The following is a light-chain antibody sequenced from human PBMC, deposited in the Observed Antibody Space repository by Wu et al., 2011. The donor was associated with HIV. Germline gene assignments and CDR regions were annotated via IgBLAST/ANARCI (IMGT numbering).Light chain of an antibody. Sequence: ATLSCRAGQSVSTYLAWYQQKRGQAPRLLIHDASNRATGIPARFSGSGSGTDFSLTISSLEPEDFAVYYCQQGRNWPLTFGQGTRLEIK. CDR3: QQGRNWPLT. CDR1: QSVSTY. CDR2: DAS. J-gene: IGKJ5*01. V-gene: IGKV3-11*01.